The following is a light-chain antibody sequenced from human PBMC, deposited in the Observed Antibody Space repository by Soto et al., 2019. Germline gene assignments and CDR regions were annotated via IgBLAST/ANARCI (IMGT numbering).Light chain of an antibody. J-gene: IGKJ1*01. V-gene: IGKV1-5*03. CDR1: QSISSW. CDR2: KAS. Sequence: DSQMTQSPSTLSASVGDRVTITCRASQSISSWLAWYQQKPGKAPMLLIYKASSLESGVPSRFSGSGSGTGFTLSISRLQTDYLATYYCQQYNSYSWTLGQGTKVEIK. CDR3: QQYNSYSWT.